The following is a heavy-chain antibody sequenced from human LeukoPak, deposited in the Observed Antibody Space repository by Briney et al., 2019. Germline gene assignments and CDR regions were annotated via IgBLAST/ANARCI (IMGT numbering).Heavy chain of an antibody. Sequence: SETLSLACAVYGGSFSGAYWSLIRQAPGKGLEWIGEINHSGSTNYNPSLKSRVTMSLDTSKKQVSLKLNSVTAADTAVYYCARGPTAVRGVIRFYYYMDVWGKGTAVTVSS. CDR1: GGSFSGAY. V-gene: IGHV4-34*01. J-gene: IGHJ6*03. CDR3: ARGPTAVRGVIRFYYYMDV. D-gene: IGHD3-10*01. CDR2: INHSGST.